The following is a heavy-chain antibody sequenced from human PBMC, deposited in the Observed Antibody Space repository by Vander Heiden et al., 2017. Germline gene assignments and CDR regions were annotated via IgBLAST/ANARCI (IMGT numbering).Heavy chain of an antibody. CDR3: ARAYDYVWGSYRHYYYYGMDV. CDR1: AFTFRSYW. CDR2: INSDGSSI. J-gene: IGHJ6*02. Sequence: EVQLVEFGGGLVQPGGSLRLSCAASAFTFRSYWMPWVRQAPGKGLVWVSRINSDGSSISYADSVKGRFTISRDNAKNTLYLQMNSLRAEDTAVYYCARAYDYVWGSYRHYYYYGMDVWGQGTTVTVSS. D-gene: IGHD3-16*02. V-gene: IGHV3-74*01.